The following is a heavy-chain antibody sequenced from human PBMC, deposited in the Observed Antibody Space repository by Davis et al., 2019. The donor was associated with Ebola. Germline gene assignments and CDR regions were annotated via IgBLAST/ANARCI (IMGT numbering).Heavy chain of an antibody. Sequence: GESLKISCAASGFTFSSYRMNWVRQAPGKGLEWISDISSTGSTIYYADSVKGRFTISRDNAKNSLDLQMNSLRDDDTAMYYCTRDSGDSSSDYWGQGTLVTVSS. J-gene: IGHJ4*02. CDR1: GFTFSSYR. D-gene: IGHD4-17*01. CDR3: TRDSGDSSSDY. V-gene: IGHV3-48*02. CDR2: ISSTGSTI.